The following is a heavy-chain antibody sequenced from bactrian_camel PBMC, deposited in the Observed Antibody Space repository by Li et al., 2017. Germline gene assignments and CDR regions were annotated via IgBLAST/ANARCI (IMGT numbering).Heavy chain of an antibody. CDR2: IDSDGST. CDR1: GDTYMYNG. CDR3: AKDYVDGLGIEY. D-gene: IGHD5*01. V-gene: IGHV3S53*01. J-gene: IGHJ4*01. Sequence: HVQLVESGGGTVPAGGPLRLSCVASGDTYMYNGVGWFRQGPGKEREGVATIDSDGSTSYADSVKGRFTISRDDAKNTLYLQLNSLKTEDTAMYYCAKDYVDGLGIEYWGQGTQVTVS.